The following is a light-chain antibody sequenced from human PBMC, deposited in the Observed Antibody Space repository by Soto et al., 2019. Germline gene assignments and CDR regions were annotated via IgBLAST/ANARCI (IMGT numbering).Light chain of an antibody. V-gene: IGKV2-30*01. CDR1: QSLLYSDGNTY. CDR2: TVS. CDR3: ELDSFPPRP. Sequence: DVVMTQTPLSLPVTLGQPASISCRSSQSLLYSDGNTYLTWFQQRPGQSPRRLIYTVSGRDSGVPDRFSGSGSGTDFTLKISRVVVFYFCVYHRELDSFPPRPFGQ. J-gene: IGKJ1*01.